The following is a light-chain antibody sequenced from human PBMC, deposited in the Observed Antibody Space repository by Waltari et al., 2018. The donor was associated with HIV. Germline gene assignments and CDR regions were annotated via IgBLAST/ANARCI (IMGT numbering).Light chain of an antibody. V-gene: IGLV1-40*01. CDR1: SSNIGAGYD. CDR3: QSYDSSLSGYV. Sequence: QSVLTQPPSVSGAPGQRVAISCTGSSSNIGAGYDVHWYQQLPGTAPKLLIYGNTIRPSWVPDRFSGSKSGTSASLAITGLQAEDEADYFCQSYDSSLSGYVFGTGTKVTVL. CDR2: GNT. J-gene: IGLJ1*01.